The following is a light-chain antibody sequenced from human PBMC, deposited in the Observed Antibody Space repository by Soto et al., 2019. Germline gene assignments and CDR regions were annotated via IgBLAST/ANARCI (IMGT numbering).Light chain of an antibody. CDR2: EVS. Sequence: QSVLTQPASVSGSPGQSITISRTGTSSDVGGYNYVSWYQQQSGKAPKLMIHEVSNRPSGVSNRFSDSKSGNTASLTISGLQAEDEADYYCSSYTSSRAYVFGIGTKVTVL. V-gene: IGLV2-14*01. J-gene: IGLJ1*01. CDR3: SSYTSSRAYV. CDR1: SSDVGGYNY.